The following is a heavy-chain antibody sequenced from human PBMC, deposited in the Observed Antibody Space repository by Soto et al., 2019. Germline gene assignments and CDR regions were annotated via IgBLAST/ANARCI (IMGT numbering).Heavy chain of an antibody. CDR2: TRNKANTYTT. Sequence: VQLVESGGGLVQPGGSLRLSCAASGFIFSDHYMDWVRQPPGKGLEWVGRTRNKANTYTTEYAASVKGRFTMSRDDSKNSLYLQMNSLKTEDTAVYYCARDLSGSDIVYWGQGTLVTVSS. V-gene: IGHV3-72*01. D-gene: IGHD1-26*01. CDR1: GFIFSDHY. J-gene: IGHJ4*02. CDR3: ARDLSGSDIVY.